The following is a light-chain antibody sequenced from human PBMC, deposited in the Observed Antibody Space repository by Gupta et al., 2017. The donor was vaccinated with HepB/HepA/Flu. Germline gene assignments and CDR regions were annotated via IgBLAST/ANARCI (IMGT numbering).Light chain of an antibody. J-gene: IGLJ2*01. CDR3: QVWDSNSDHVI. CDR2: YDS. V-gene: IGLV3-21*04. Sequence: SYVLTQLPSLSVAPGKTARITCEGNKIGSKNVHWYQQRPGQAPVLVIFYDSDRPSGVAERFSGSNSGNTATLTISRVEAGDEADYYCQVWDSNSDHVIFGGGTKVTVL. CDR1: KIGSKN.